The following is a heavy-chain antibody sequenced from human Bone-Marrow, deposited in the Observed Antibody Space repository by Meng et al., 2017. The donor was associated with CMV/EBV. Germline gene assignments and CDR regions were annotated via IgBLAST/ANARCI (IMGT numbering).Heavy chain of an antibody. Sequence: GGSLRLSCAASGFTFSSYAMHWVRQTPGKGLEWVAVISYDGSNKYYADSVKGRFTISRDNSKNTLYLQMNSLRAEDPAVYYCATDRGGSNTFDYWGQGTLVTVSS. J-gene: IGHJ4*02. CDR1: GFTFSSYA. D-gene: IGHD3-10*01. CDR2: ISYDGSNK. CDR3: ATDRGGSNTFDY. V-gene: IGHV3-30*04.